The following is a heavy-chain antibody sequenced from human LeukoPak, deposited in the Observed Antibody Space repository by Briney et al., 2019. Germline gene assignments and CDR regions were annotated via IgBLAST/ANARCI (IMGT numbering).Heavy chain of an antibody. Sequence: GGSLRLSCVGSGFTFSSYWMNWVRQAPGKGLEWVAIIKEDGSDIYYVDSVKGRFTISRDNAKNSLYLQMNSLRGEDTAVYYCVRVVRAYSSDQVFGNWGQGTLVTVSS. CDR3: VRVVRAYSSDQVFGN. CDR1: GFTFSSYW. V-gene: IGHV3-7*01. D-gene: IGHD3-22*01. CDR2: IKEDGSDI. J-gene: IGHJ4*02.